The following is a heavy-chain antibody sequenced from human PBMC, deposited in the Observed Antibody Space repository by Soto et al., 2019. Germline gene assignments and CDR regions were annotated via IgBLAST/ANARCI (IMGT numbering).Heavy chain of an antibody. Sequence: EVQLVESGGVVVQTGGSLRLSCAASGFTFDDYTMHWVRQAPGKGLEWVSLISWDGGSTYYADSVKGRFTISRDNSKNSLYLQMNCLRTEDTALYYCAKGEGRWLQMVYFDYWGQGTLVTVSS. D-gene: IGHD5-12*01. J-gene: IGHJ4*02. V-gene: IGHV3-43*01. CDR2: ISWDGGST. CDR3: AKGEGRWLQMVYFDY. CDR1: GFTFDDYT.